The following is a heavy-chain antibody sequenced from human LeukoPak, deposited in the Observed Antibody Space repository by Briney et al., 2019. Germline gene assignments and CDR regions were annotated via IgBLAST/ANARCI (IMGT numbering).Heavy chain of an antibody. V-gene: IGHV4-39*07. J-gene: IGHJ4*02. Sequence: KASETLSLTCTVSGGSISSSSYYWGWIRQPPGKGLEWIGSIYYSGSTYYNPSLKSRVTISVDTSKNQFSLKLSSVTAADTAVYYCARLTLAALDYWGQGTLVTVSS. CDR1: GGSISSSSYY. D-gene: IGHD6-6*01. CDR3: ARLTLAALDY. CDR2: IYYSGST.